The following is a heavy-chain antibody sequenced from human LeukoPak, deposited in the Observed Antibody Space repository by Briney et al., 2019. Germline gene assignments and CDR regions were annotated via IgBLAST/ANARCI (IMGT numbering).Heavy chain of an antibody. CDR1: GDTFHNYI. CDR2: IIPIFGTA. J-gene: IGHJ4*02. CDR3: ARGVPGYSGYDRWYFDY. Sequence: SVKVSCKASGDTFHNYIVNWVRQAPGQGLECMGGIIPIFGTANYAQKFQGRVTITTDESTSTAYMELSSLRSEDTAVYYCARGVPGYSGYDRWYFDYWGQGTLVTVSS. D-gene: IGHD5-12*01. V-gene: IGHV1-69*05.